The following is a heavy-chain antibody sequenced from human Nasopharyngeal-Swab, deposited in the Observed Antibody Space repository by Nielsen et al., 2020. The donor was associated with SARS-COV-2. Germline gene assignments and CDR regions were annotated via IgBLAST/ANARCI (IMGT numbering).Heavy chain of an antibody. V-gene: IGHV1-8*01. CDR1: GYTFASYD. Sequence: ASVKVSCKASGYTFASYDINWVRQATGQGLEWMGWMNPNSGNTGYAQKFQGRVTMTSNTSISTAYMELSSLRSEDTAVYYCARGGYGDYLGYYYYMDVWGKGTTVTVSS. D-gene: IGHD4-17*01. CDR3: ARGGYGDYLGYYYYMDV. CDR2: MNPNSGNT. J-gene: IGHJ6*03.